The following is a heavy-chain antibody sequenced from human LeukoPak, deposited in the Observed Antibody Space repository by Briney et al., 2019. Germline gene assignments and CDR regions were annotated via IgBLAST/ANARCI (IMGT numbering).Heavy chain of an antibody. CDR3: ARAKGSYSFDY. CDR2: IWYDGSSH. V-gene: IGHV3-33*01. J-gene: IGHJ4*02. D-gene: IGHD3-10*01. Sequence: GGSLRLSCATSGFTFSSYGMDWVRQAPGKGLEWVACIWYDGSSHYYADSVKGRFTISRDNTKNSLYLQMNSLRAEDTAVYYCARAKGSYSFDYWGQGTLVTVSS. CDR1: GFTFSSYG.